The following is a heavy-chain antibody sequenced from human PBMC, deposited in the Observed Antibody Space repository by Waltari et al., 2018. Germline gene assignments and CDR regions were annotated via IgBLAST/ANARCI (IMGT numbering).Heavy chain of an antibody. D-gene: IGHD6-13*01. J-gene: IGHJ6*02. CDR1: GGSISSYY. CDR2: IYTSGST. Sequence: QVQLQESGPGLVKPSETLSLTCTVSGGSISSYYWSWIRQTDGTGLEWIGRIYTSGSTNDNPSLKSRVTMSVDTSKNQFSLKLSSVTAADTAVYYCASEYSSSWFYYYYGMDVWGQGTTVTVSS. CDR3: ASEYSSSWFYYYYGMDV. V-gene: IGHV4-4*07.